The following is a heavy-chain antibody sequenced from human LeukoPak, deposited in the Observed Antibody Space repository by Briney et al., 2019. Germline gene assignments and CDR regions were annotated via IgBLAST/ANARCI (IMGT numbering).Heavy chain of an antibody. CDR3: ATARISAQQDYYYGMDV. CDR2: FDPEDGET. Sequence: ASVTVSCKVSGYTLTELSMHWVRQAPGKGLEWMGGFDPEDGETIYAQKFQGRVTMTEDTSTDTAYMELSSLRSEDTAVYYCATARISAQQDYYYGMDVWGQGTTVTVSS. V-gene: IGHV1-24*01. D-gene: IGHD3-3*02. J-gene: IGHJ6*02. CDR1: GYTLTELS.